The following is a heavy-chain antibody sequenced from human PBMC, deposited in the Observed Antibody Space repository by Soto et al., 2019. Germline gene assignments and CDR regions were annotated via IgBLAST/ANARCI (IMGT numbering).Heavy chain of an antibody. CDR2: VYHSGST. J-gene: IGHJ3*01. CDR3: ARTPLGSAFDF. Sequence: SETLSLTCTVSGGSISRSTYFWGWIRQPPGKGLEWIGNVYHSGSTLYNPSLKSRVTISVDTSKNQFSLRLNSVTATDTAVYYCARTPLGSAFDFWGQGTMVTVSS. CDR1: GGSISRSTYF. V-gene: IGHV4-39*01. D-gene: IGHD7-27*01.